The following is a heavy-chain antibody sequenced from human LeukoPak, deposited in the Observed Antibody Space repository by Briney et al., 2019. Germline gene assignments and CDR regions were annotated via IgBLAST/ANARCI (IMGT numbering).Heavy chain of an antibody. J-gene: IGHJ4*02. CDR1: GYSISSGYY. D-gene: IGHD6-13*01. V-gene: IGHV4-38-2*02. Sequence: PSETLSLTCTVSGYSISSGYYWGWIRQPPGKGLEWIGSIYYSGSTYYNPSLKSRVTISVDTSKNQFSLKLSSVTAADTAVYYCARDFRAAAVDYWGQGTLVTVSS. CDR2: IYYSGST. CDR3: ARDFRAAAVDY.